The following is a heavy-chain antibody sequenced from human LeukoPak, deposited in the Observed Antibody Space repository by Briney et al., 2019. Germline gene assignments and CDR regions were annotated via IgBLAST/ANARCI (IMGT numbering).Heavy chain of an antibody. D-gene: IGHD5-18*01. CDR1: GFTFDDYA. J-gene: IGHJ6*01. CDR3: AKDRALTSDTHGGLDV. Sequence: GGSLRLSCAASGFTFDDYAIHWVRQAPGKGLEWVSLISGNGGSTYYADSVKGRFTISRDNSKNSQYLQMNSLTTEDTALYYCAKDRALTSDTHGGLDVRGQGTTVTVSS. V-gene: IGHV3-43*02. CDR2: ISGNGGST.